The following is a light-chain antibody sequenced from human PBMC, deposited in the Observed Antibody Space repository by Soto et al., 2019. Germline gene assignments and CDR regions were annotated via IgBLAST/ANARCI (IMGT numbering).Light chain of an antibody. V-gene: IGKV1-33*01. CDR2: HAS. CDR1: QNITNN. CDR3: QHYNSYSEA. Sequence: DRVTITCQASQNITNNLSWYQQKPGKAPNLLIYHASKLAKGVTSRFSGSGSGTDFSFIITSLQREDLATYYCQHYNSYSEAFGQGTKVDIK. J-gene: IGKJ1*01.